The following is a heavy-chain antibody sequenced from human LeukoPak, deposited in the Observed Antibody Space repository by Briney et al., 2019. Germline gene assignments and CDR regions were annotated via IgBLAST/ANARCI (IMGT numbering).Heavy chain of an antibody. Sequence: SETLSLTCAVYGGSFSGYYWSWIRQPPGKGLEWIGEINHSGSTNYNPSLKSRVTISVDTSKNQFSLKLSSVTAADTAVYYCARGLRVTKNIVGATNWFDPWGQGTLVTVSS. D-gene: IGHD1-26*01. CDR3: ARGLRVTKNIVGATNWFDP. CDR1: GGSFSGYY. V-gene: IGHV4-34*01. CDR2: INHSGST. J-gene: IGHJ5*02.